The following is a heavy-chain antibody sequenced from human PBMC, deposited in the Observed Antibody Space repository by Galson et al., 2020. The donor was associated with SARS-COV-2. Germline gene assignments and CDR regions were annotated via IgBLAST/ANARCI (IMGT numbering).Heavy chain of an antibody. D-gene: IGHD3-22*01. J-gene: IGHJ4*02. CDR3: AHTDNYYDSSGSRLFDY. CDR2: IYWDDDK. Sequence: SGPTLVKPPQTLTLTCTFSGFSLSTSGVGVGWIRQPPGKALEWLALIYWDDDKRYSPSLKSRLTITKDTSKNQVVLTMTNMDPVDTATYYCAHTDNYYDSSGSRLFDYWGQGTLVTVSS. V-gene: IGHV2-5*02. CDR1: GFSLSTSGVG.